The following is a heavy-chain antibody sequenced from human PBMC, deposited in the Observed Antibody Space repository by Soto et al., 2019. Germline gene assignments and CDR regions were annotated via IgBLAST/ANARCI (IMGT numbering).Heavy chain of an antibody. CDR2: IYYSGST. CDR3: ARASHDYSNYYGMDV. J-gene: IGHJ6*02. Sequence: SETLSLTCTVSGGSISSGDYYWSWIRQPPGKGLEWIGYIYYSGSTYYNPSLKSRVTISVDTSKNQFSLKLSSVTAADTAVYYCARASHDYSNYYGMDVWGQGTTVTVSS. CDR1: GGSISSGDYY. V-gene: IGHV4-30-4*01. D-gene: IGHD4-4*01.